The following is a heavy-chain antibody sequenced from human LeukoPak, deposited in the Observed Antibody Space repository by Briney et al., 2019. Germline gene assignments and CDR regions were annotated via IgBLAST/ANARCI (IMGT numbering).Heavy chain of an antibody. V-gene: IGHV4-61*02. D-gene: IGHD1-26*01. CDR2: IYTSGST. CDR1: GGSISSGSYY. J-gene: IGHJ3*02. CDR3: ARSGGVGGSYCYAFDI. Sequence: SETLSLTCTVSGGSISSGSYYWSWIRQPAGKGLEWIGRIYTSGSTNYNPSLKSRVTISVDTSKNQFSLKLSSVTAADTAVYYRARSGGVGGSYCYAFDIWGQGTMVTVSS.